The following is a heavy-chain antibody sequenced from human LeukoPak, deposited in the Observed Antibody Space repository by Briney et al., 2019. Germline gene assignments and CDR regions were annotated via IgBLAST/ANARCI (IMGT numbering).Heavy chain of an antibody. D-gene: IGHD4-23*01. J-gene: IGHJ4*02. V-gene: IGHV4-59*01. CDR1: GGSINSYY. CDR2: IFYSGTT. CDR3: ARGGTVVNGFDY. Sequence: SETLSLTCTVSGGSINSYYWSWIRRPPGKGLEWIGYIFYSGTTNYNPSLKSLVTIPVDTSQNQFSLKLSSVTAADTAVYYCARGGTVVNGFDYWGLGTLVTVSS.